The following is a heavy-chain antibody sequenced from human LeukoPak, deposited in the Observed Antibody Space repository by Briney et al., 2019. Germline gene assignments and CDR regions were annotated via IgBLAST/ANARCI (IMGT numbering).Heavy chain of an antibody. Sequence: SETLTLTCAASARFLTSSQHRRCWARQPPGKGLEWIGEVYHSGTTNYNPSLKSRVTMSLDKSKNQFSLRLSSVTAADTAVYFCASYFYGEYSAYHLVYWGQGTLVTVSS. CDR3: ASYFYGEYSAYHLVY. V-gene: IGHV4-4*02. CDR1: ARFLTSSQHR. J-gene: IGHJ4*02. D-gene: IGHD4-17*01. CDR2: VYHSGTT.